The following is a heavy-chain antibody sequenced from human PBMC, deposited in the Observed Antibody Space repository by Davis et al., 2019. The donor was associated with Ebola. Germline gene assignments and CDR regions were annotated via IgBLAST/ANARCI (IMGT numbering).Heavy chain of an antibody. CDR3: ARGGIQLWSSFDY. V-gene: IGHV4-4*02. D-gene: IGHD5-18*01. Sequence: MPSETLSLTCAVSGGSISSSNWWSWVRQPPGKGLEWTGEIYHSGSTNYNPSLKSRVTISVDKSKNQFSLKLSSVTAADTAVYYCARGGIQLWSSFDYWGQGTLVTVSS. J-gene: IGHJ4*02. CDR1: GGSISSSNW. CDR2: IYHSGST.